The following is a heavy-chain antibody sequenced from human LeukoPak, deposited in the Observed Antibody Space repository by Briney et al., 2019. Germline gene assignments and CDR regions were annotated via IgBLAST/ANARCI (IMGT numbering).Heavy chain of an antibody. CDR2: INSDGSST. J-gene: IGHJ3*02. V-gene: IGHV3-74*01. CDR3: AKDFDFWTSGAFDI. D-gene: IGHD3/OR15-3a*01. CDR1: AFTFNTYW. Sequence: GGSLRLSCAASAFTFNTYWMHWVRQAPGKGLVWVSRINSDGSSTIYADSVKGRFTISRDNAKNTLYLQMNSLRAEDTAVYYCAKDFDFWTSGAFDIWGQGTMVTVSS.